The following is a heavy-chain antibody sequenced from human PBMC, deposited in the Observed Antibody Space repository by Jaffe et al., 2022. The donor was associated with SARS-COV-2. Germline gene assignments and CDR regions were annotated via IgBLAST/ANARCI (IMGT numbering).Heavy chain of an antibody. V-gene: IGHV1-69*01. CDR3: ARARYYDSSGYFQDYYYYMDV. D-gene: IGHD3-22*01. CDR1: GGTFSSYA. Sequence: QVQLVQSGAEVKKPGSSVKVSCKASGGTFSSYAISWVRQAPGQGLEWMGGIIPIFGTANYAQKFQGRVTITADESTSTAYMELSSLRSEDTAVYYCARARYYDSSGYFQDYYYYMDVWGKGTTVTVSS. CDR2: IIPIFGTA. J-gene: IGHJ6*03.